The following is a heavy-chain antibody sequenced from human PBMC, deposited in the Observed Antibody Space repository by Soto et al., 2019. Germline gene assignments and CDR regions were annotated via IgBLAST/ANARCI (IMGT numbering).Heavy chain of an antibody. CDR1: GGSISSGDYY. V-gene: IGHV4-30-4*01. CDR2: IYYSGST. Sequence: SETLSLTCTVSGGSISSGDYYWSWIRQPPGKGLEWIGYIYYSGSTYYNPSLKSRVTISVDTSKNQFSLKLSSVTAADTAVYYCARGYMGYSSSSTLHFDYWGQGTLVTVSS. D-gene: IGHD6-13*01. CDR3: ARGYMGYSSSSTLHFDY. J-gene: IGHJ4*02.